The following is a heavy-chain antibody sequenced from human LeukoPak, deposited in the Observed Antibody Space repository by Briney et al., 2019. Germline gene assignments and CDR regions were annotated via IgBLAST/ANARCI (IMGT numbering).Heavy chain of an antibody. D-gene: IGHD2-15*01. CDR1: GNSFTRKW. V-gene: IGHV5-51*01. CDR2: IYSGDSDT. CDR3: ASQVGSSGGTWGN. Sequence: GESLKISCKGSGNSFTRKWIRWVRQMPGKGLEWMGIIYSGDSDTRYNPSFQGQVAISVDKSISTAHLQWSTLKASDTATYYCASQVGSSGGTWGNWGQGTLVTVSS. J-gene: IGHJ4*02.